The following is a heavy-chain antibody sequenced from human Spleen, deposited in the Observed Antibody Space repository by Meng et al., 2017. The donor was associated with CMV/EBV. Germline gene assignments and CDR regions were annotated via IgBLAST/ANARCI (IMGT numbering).Heavy chain of an antibody. D-gene: IGHD2-2*01. CDR3: ARDPGNTVVIPSALGYFDY. Sequence: ASVKVSCKASGYTFTSYGISWVRQAPGQGLEWMGWISGYNGNTNYAQKLQGRVTMTTDTSTSTAYMELRSLRSDDTAVYYCARDPGNTVVIPSALGYFDYWGQGTPVTVSS. CDR1: GYTFTSYG. CDR2: ISGYNGNT. V-gene: IGHV1-18*01. J-gene: IGHJ4*01.